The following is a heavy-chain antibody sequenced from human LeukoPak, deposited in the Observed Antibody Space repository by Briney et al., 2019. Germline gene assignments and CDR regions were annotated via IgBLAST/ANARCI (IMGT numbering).Heavy chain of an antibody. CDR1: GFTFSSYE. V-gene: IGHV3-48*03. CDR3: ARDPIDYGMDV. CDR2: ISSSGSTL. J-gene: IGHJ6*04. Sequence: GGSLRLSCAASGFTFSSYEMNWVRQAPGKGLEWVSYISSSGSTLYYADSVKGRFTISRDNAKNSLYLQMNSLRAEDTAVYYCARDPIDYGMDVWGKGTTVTVSS.